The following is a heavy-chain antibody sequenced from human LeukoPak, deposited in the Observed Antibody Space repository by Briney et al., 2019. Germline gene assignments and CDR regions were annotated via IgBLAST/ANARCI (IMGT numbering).Heavy chain of an antibody. CDR1: GYTFTNYG. D-gene: IGHD3-3*01. J-gene: IGHJ4*02. Sequence: ASVKVSCKASGYTFTNYGISWVRQAPGQGLEWMGWINPNSGGTNYAQKFQGRVTMTRDTSISTAYMELSRLRSDDTAVYYCARTLGDFWSGYPHWGQGTLVTVSS. V-gene: IGHV1-2*02. CDR3: ARTLGDFWSGYPH. CDR2: INPNSGGT.